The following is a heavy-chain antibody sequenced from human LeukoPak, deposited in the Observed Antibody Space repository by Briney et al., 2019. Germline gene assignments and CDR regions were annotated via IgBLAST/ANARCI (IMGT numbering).Heavy chain of an antibody. CDR2: MNPNSGNT. CDR1: GYTFTNYD. J-gene: IGHJ4*02. Sequence: ASVKVSCKASGYTFTNYDINWVRQATGQGLEWMGWMNPNSGNTGYAQKFQGRVTLTRNTSISTAYMELSSLRSEDTAVYYCARGLTYCCSTSCYTLDYWGQGTLVTVSS. CDR3: ARGLTYCCSTSCYTLDY. D-gene: IGHD2-2*02. V-gene: IGHV1-8*01.